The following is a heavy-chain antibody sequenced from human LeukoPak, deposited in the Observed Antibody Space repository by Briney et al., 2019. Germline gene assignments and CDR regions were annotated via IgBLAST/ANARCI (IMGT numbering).Heavy chain of an antibody. D-gene: IGHD5-12*01. CDR2: ISSSSSYI. V-gene: IGHV3-21*01. CDR1: GFTLSSYS. J-gene: IGHJ4*02. Sequence: GGSLRLSCAASGFTLSSYSMNWVRQAPGKGLEWVSSISSSSSYIYYADSVKGRFTISRDNAKNSLYLQMNSLRAEDTAVYYCAREDIVATNDYWGQGTLVTVSS. CDR3: AREDIVATNDY.